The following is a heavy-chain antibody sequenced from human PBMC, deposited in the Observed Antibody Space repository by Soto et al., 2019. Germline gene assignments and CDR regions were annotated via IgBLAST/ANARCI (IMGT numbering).Heavy chain of an antibody. Sequence: GESLKISCAASGFTFSSYDMSWVRQAPGKGLQWVASVTDSGSATYYADSVKGRFTISRDNSKNTLYLQMNSLRVDDTAVYYCRGSYFWGQGTLVTVSS. CDR2: VTDSGSAT. V-gene: IGHV3-23*01. CDR1: GFTFSSYD. D-gene: IGHD6-13*01. CDR3: RGSYF. J-gene: IGHJ4*02.